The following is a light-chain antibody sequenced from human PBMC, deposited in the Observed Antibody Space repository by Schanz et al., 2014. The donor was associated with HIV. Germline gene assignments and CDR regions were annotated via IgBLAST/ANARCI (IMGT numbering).Light chain of an antibody. CDR1: QSLSSTY. CDR3: QQYGSSPLFT. V-gene: IGKV3-20*01. Sequence: EIVLTQSPGTLSLSPGEGATLSCRASQSLSSTYLAWYQQKPGQPPRLLIYGASKRATGIPDRFSGSGSGTDFTLTISRLEPEDFAVYYCQQYGSSPLFTFGPGTKVDIK. J-gene: IGKJ3*01. CDR2: GAS.